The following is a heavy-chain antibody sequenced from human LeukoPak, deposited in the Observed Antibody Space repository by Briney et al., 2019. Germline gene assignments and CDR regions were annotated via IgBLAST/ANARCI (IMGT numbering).Heavy chain of an antibody. V-gene: IGHV3-73*01. D-gene: IGHD3-9*01. CDR3: ARDRAFLRYFDWLGSDLYYMDV. CDR2: IRNKANRYAT. J-gene: IGHJ6*03. Sequence: GGSLRLSCAASGFTFSGSAMHWVRQASGKGLEWIGRIRNKANRYATTYAASVKGRFTISRDDSKNTAYLQMNSLKTEDTAVYYCARDRAFLRYFDWLGSDLYYMDVWGKGTTVTVSS. CDR1: GFTFSGSA.